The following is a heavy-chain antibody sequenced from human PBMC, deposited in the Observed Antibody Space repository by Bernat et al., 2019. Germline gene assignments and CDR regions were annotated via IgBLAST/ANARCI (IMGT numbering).Heavy chain of an antibody. CDR3: ERNGAYCIEV. D-gene: IGHD2-21*01. CDR2: IEHGGAT. CDR1: GASINSYW. Sequence: QVQLQESGPGLVKPSETLSLTCDVSGASINSYWWSWVRQPPGKGLEWIGEIEHGGATNYNPSLKSRVTISVDKSKNQFSLKLSSVTDADTALYYCERNGAYCIEVWGQGTTVTVS. V-gene: IGHV4-4*02. J-gene: IGHJ6*02.